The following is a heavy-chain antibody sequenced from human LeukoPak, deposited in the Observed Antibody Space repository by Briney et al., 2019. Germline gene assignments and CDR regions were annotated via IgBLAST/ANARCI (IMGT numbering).Heavy chain of an antibody. CDR1: GGSISSSNSY. V-gene: IGHV4-39*01. J-gene: IGHJ4*02. CDR3: ARQTGSGLFTLP. D-gene: IGHD3/OR15-3a*01. CDR2: IYYTGNT. Sequence: SETLSLTCTVSGGSISSSNSYWGWIRQPPGKGLEWIGSIYYTGNTYYNASLKSRVTISIDTSKNQISLRLTSVTATDTAMYYCARQTGSGLFTLPGGQGTLVTVSS.